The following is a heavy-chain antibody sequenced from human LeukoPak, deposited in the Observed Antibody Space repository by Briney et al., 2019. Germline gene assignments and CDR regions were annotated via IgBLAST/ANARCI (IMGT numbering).Heavy chain of an antibody. Sequence: ASVKVSRKASGYTFTSYYMHWVRQAPGQGLEWMGIINPSGGSTSYAQKFQGRVTMTRDTSTSTVYMELSSLRSEDTAVYYCARDPAYCSGGSCYPNGIFDYWGQGTLVTVSS. V-gene: IGHV1-46*01. CDR3: ARDPAYCSGGSCYPNGIFDY. J-gene: IGHJ4*02. CDR1: GYTFTSYY. CDR2: INPSGGST. D-gene: IGHD2-15*01.